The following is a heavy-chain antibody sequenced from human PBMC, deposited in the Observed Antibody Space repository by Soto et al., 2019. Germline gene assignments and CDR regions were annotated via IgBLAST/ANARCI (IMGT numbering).Heavy chain of an antibody. CDR2: INPSGGST. D-gene: IGHD3-9*01. J-gene: IGHJ6*02. CDR3: ARDRKYYDILTGYYIYYYYYGMDV. V-gene: IGHV1-46*01. CDR1: GYTFTSYY. Sequence: QVQLVQSGAEVKKPGASVKVSCKASGYTFTSYYMHWVRQAPGQGLEWMGIINPSGGSTSYAQKFQGRVTMTSDTSTSTVYMELSSLRSEDTDVYYCARDRKYYDILTGYYIYYYYYGMDVWGQGTTVTVSS.